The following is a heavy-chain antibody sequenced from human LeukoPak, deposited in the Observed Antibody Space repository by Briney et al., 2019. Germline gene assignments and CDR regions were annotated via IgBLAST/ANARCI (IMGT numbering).Heavy chain of an antibody. J-gene: IGHJ6*03. V-gene: IGHV3-7*03. CDR2: IKQDGTEK. CDR1: GFSFTTYW. D-gene: IGHD5-24*01. CDR3: ARELRGYNRLRTYYFYMDV. Sequence: GESLRLSCAASGFSFTTYWMGWVRQAPGKGLEWVANIKQDGTEKYYVDSVMGRFTISRDNAKNSLYLQMNSLKTEDTAVYYCARELRGYNRLRTYYFYMDVWGKGTTVTVSS.